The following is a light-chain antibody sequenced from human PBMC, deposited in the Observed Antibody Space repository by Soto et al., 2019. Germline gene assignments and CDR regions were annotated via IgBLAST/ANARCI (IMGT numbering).Light chain of an antibody. J-gene: IGKJ2*01. CDR2: GAS. Sequence: EIVLTQSPGTLSLSPGERATLSCRASQSVSSSYLAWYQQKPGQAPRLLIYGASSSATGIPDRFSGSGSGTDFTLTISRLEPEYFAVYYCQQYGSSPDTFGQGTKLEIK. CDR1: QSVSSSY. V-gene: IGKV3-20*01. CDR3: QQYGSSPDT.